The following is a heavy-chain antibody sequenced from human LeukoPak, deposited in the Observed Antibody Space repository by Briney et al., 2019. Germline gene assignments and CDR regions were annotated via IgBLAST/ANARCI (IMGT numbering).Heavy chain of an antibody. D-gene: IGHD3-10*01. Sequence: SETLSLTCTVASGSISSYYWSWIRQPAGKGLERSGRIYTSGSTNCNPSLTSRVTMSVDTSKNQFSLKLSSVTAADTAVYYCARLFNWFDPWGQGTLVTVSS. V-gene: IGHV4-4*07. J-gene: IGHJ5*02. CDR1: SGSISSYY. CDR3: ARLFNWFDP. CDR2: IYTSGST.